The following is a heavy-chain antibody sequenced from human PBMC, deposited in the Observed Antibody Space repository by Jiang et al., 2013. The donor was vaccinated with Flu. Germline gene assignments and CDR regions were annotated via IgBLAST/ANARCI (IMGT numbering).Heavy chain of an antibody. J-gene: IGHJ6*03. V-gene: IGHV3-30-3*01. D-gene: IGHD2-21*02. CDR2: ISYDGSNK. CDR3: ARDTVVVTPQAYYYMDV. Sequence: VQLVESGGGVVQPGRSLRLSCAASGFTFSSYAMHWVRQAPGKGLEWVAVISYDGSNKYYADSVKGRFTISRDNSKNTLYLQMNSLRAEDTAVYYCARDTVVVTPQAYYYMDV. CDR1: GFTFSSYA.